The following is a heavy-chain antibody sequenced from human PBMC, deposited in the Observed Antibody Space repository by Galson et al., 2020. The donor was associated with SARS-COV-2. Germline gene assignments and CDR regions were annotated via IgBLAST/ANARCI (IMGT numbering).Heavy chain of an antibody. CDR2: MYYIGSR. CDR3: VRHGYGSSGSCSANDAFHS. V-gene: IGHV4-59*08. J-gene: IGHJ3*02. D-gene: IGHD2-2*03. CDR1: GTSISSDF. Sequence: ETSETLSLTCSVSGTSISSDFWSWIRQPPGKGLEWIGFMYYIGSRNNNPSLKSRVTISVDMSKSHLSLELRSVTAADTAVYYCVRHGYGSSGSCSANDAFHSWGQGTMFSVSS.